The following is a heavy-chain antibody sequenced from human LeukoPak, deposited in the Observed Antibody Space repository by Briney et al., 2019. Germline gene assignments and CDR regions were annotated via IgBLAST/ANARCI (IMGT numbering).Heavy chain of an antibody. CDR2: INHSGST. V-gene: IGHV4-34*01. J-gene: IGHJ4*02. D-gene: IGHD6-13*01. CDR1: GGSFSGYY. CDR3: ARGVYIAAAQYGY. Sequence: SETLSLTCAVYGGSFSGYYWSWIRQPPGKGLEWIGEINHSGSTNYNPSLKSRVTTSVDMSKKQFSLKLSSVTAADTAVYYCARGVYIAAAQYGYWGQGTLVTVSS.